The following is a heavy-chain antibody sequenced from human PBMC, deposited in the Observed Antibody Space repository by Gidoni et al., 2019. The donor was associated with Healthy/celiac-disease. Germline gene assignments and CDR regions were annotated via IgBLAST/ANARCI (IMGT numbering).Heavy chain of an antibody. D-gene: IGHD3-10*01. V-gene: IGHV3-15*01. J-gene: IGHJ4*02. CDR2: IKSKADGGTT. CDR1: GFTFRNVC. CDR3: TTGITMVRGVTTPLSYFDY. Sequence: EVQLLSPGGGCVQPVWSLRLSCSASGFTFRNVCMTWVRQASGKGLEWVGRIKSKADGGTTDCAVPVEGRFTISRYDTKNTLYLQMNRLRNENAAVYSCTTGITMVRGVTTPLSYFDYWGQGTLVTVSS.